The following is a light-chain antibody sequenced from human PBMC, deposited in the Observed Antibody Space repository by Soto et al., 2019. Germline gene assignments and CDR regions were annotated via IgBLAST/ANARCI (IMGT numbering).Light chain of an antibody. CDR3: LQSYIAPT. J-gene: IGKJ5*01. CDR1: LPISNY. V-gene: IGKV1-39*01. Sequence: DIEMTQSPSSLSASVGESVTITCRASLPISNYLAWYQQKPGKAPKLLIYTASSLQSGVPSRFSGSGSGTDFTLTISSLQPEDFASYYCLQSYIAPTFGQGTQLEIK. CDR2: TAS.